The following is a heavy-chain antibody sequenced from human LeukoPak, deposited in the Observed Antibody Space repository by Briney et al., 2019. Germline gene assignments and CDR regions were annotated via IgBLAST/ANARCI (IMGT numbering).Heavy chain of an antibody. CDR3: ARDRPGSAGA. J-gene: IGHJ5*02. CDR1: GFTFSNYW. Sequence: QSGGSLRLSCAASGFTFSNYWMSWVRQAPGKGLEWVANIKQDGSERYYVDSVKGRFTISRDNAKNSVYLQMNSLRAEDTAVYYCARDRPGSAGAWGQGTLVTVSS. CDR2: IKQDGSER. D-gene: IGHD6-25*01. V-gene: IGHV3-7*04.